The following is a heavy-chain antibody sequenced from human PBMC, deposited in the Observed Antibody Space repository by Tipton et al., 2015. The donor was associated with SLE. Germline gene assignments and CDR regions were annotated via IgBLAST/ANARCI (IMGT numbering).Heavy chain of an antibody. CDR1: GGSISSGGYY. CDR2: IYYSGST. D-gene: IGHD3-10*01. J-gene: IGHJ3*02. V-gene: IGHV4-31*03. Sequence: TLSLTCTVSGGSISSGGYYWSWISQHPGKGLEWIGYIYYSGSTYYNPSLKSRVTISVDTSKNPFSLKLSSVTAADTAVYYSARDRGDADAFDIWGQGTMVTVSS. CDR3: ARDRGDADAFDI.